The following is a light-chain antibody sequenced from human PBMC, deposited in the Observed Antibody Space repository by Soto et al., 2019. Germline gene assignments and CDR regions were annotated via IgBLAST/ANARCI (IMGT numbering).Light chain of an antibody. V-gene: IGKV3-15*01. CDR1: HSVSSR. J-gene: IGKJ4*01. CDR3: QHYPDGPLT. Sequence: EIVMTQSPATLSVSPGERVTLSCRASHSVSSRLAWYQEKPGQAPRLLIYGASTRATGLPARFSGSGSGTEFTLYVSSLQSEDFAVYYGQHYPDGPLTFGGETKLEI. CDR2: GAS.